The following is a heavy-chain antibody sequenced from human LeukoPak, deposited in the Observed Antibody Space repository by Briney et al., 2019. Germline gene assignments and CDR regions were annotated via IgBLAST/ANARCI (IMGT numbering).Heavy chain of an antibody. D-gene: IGHD3-10*01. Sequence: SETLSLTCAVYGGSFSGYYWSWIRQPPGKGLEWIGEINHSGSTNYNPSLKSRVTISVDTSKNQFSPKLSSVTAADTAVYYCARVSGSYGSGSYLDYWGQGTLVTVSS. CDR2: INHSGST. V-gene: IGHV4-34*01. CDR3: ARVSGSYGSGSYLDY. J-gene: IGHJ4*02. CDR1: GGSFSGYY.